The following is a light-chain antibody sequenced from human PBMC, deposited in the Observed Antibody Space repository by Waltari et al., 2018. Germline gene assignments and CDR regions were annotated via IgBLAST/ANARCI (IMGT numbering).Light chain of an antibody. V-gene: IGKV3-20*01. CDR3: QKYDRLPAT. Sequence: EIVLTQSPGTLSLSPGERGTLSCRASQSVSRFLAWYQQKPGQAPMLLIYGASTRATGIPDRFSSSGSGTDFSLTISRLEPEDFAVYYCQKYDRLPATFGQGTKVEIK. J-gene: IGKJ1*01. CDR2: GAS. CDR1: QSVSRF.